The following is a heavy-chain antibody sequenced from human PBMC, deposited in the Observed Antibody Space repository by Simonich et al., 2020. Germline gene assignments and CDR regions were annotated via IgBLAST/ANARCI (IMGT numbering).Heavy chain of an antibody. CDR3: ARGIVGASGAFDI. CDR1: GFTFSSYS. D-gene: IGHD1-26*01. Sequence: EVQLVESGGGLVKPGGSLRLSCAASGFTFSSYSMNWIRQPPGKGLEWVSSISSSSSYIYYAVSVKVRFTISRYNAKNSLYLQMNSLRAEDTAVYYCARGIVGASGAFDIWGPGTMVTVSS. J-gene: IGHJ3*02. CDR2: ISSSSSYI. V-gene: IGHV3-21*01.